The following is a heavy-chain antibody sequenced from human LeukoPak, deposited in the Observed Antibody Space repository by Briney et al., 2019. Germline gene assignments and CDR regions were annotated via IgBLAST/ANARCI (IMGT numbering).Heavy chain of an antibody. CDR1: GGSNSSYY. CDR2: VYYSGST. J-gene: IGHJ6*02. Sequence: SETLSLTCTVSGGSNSSYYWSWIRQPPGKGLEWIGYVYYSGSTNYNPSLKSRVTISVDTSKNQFSLKLSSVTAADTAVYYCARQVGTYYYYYGMDVWGQGTTVTVSS. D-gene: IGHD1-14*01. V-gene: IGHV4-59*08. CDR3: ARQVGTYYYYYGMDV.